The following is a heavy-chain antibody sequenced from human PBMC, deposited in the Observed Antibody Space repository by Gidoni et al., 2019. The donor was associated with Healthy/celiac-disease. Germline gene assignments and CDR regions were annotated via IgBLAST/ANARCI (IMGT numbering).Heavy chain of an antibody. CDR2: IYPSGST. CDR3: ARDRGITLLGMSYYYYYGMDV. V-gene: IGHV4-4*07. Sequence: QVQLQESGPGLVTPSETLSLTCTVSGGSISSYYWSWLRQPAGKGLEWIGRIYPSGSTNYNPSLKSRVTMSVDTSKNQFSLKLSSVTAADTAVYYCARDRGITLLGMSYYYYYGMDVWGQGTTVTVS. D-gene: IGHD3-16*01. CDR1: GGSISSYY. J-gene: IGHJ6*02.